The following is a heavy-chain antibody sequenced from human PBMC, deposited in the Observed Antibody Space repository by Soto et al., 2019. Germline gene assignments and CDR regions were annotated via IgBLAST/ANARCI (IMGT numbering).Heavy chain of an antibody. V-gene: IGHV1-8*01. CDR2: MNPNGGDT. D-gene: IGHD3-22*01. CDR3: AREGLYDISGL. J-gene: IGHJ4*02. Sequence: ASVKVSCKASGGSFNTYAISWVRQAPGQGLEWMGWMNPNGGDTGYAQKFQGRVTMTRNTSITTAYMELSSLRFEDTAVYYCAREGLYDISGLWGQGTLVTVSS. CDR1: GGSFNTYA.